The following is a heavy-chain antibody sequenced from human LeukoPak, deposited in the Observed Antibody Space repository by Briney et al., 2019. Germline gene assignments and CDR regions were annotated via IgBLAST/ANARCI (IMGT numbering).Heavy chain of an antibody. CDR3: ARLEAGN. D-gene: IGHD5-24*01. CDR1: GFHFSDYY. CDR2: ISDRGDTI. V-gene: IGHV3-11*01. J-gene: IGHJ4*02. Sequence: PGGSLRLSCTASGFHFSDYYMSWIRQAPGKGLEWVSYISDRGDTIYYADSVKGRFTISRDNANNSVSLQMNSLRPEDTAVYCARLEAGNWGPGTLVAVSS.